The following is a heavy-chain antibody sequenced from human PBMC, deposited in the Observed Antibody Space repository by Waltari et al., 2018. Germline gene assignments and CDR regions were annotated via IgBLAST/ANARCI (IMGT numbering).Heavy chain of an antibody. CDR1: GGSISSYY. CDR3: ARVQVLVFGDPGYFDY. Sequence: QVQLQESGPGLVKPSEPLSLTCTVSGGSISSYYWSWIRQPPGKGLEWIGYIYSSGSTNYNPSLNSRVTISVDTSKNQFSLKPRSVTAADTAVYYCARVQVLVFGDPGYFDYWGQGTLVTVSS. D-gene: IGHD3-10*01. CDR2: IYSSGST. V-gene: IGHV4-59*01. J-gene: IGHJ4*02.